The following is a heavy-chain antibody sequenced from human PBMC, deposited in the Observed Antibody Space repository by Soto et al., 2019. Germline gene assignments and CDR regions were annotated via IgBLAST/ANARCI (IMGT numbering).Heavy chain of an antibody. J-gene: IGHJ6*02. D-gene: IGHD3-16*01. V-gene: IGHV1-69*02. CDR3: ARGGVSYYYYGMDV. CDR1: GGTFSSYT. Sequence: QVQLVQSGAEVKKPGSSVKVSCKASGGTFSSYTISWVRQAPGQGLEWMGRIIPILGIANYAQKFQGRVTITADKSTSTAYMELSSLRSEDTAVYYCARGGVSYYYYGMDVWGQGTTVTVSS. CDR2: IIPILGIA.